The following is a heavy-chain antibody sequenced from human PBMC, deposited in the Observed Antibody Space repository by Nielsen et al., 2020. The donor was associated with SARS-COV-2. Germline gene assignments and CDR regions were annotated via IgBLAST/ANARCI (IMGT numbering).Heavy chain of an antibody. J-gene: IGHJ6*02. CDR3: ARGDLPDIVVVPAASRRYYYGMDV. D-gene: IGHD2-2*01. V-gene: IGHV1-18*01. Sequence: ASVKVSCKASGYTFTSYGISWVRQAPGQGLEWMGWISAYNGNTNYAQKLQGRVTMTTDTSTSTAYMELRSLRSDDTAVYYCARGDLPDIVVVPAASRRYYYGMDVWGQGTTVTVSS. CDR2: ISAYNGNT. CDR1: GYTFTSYG.